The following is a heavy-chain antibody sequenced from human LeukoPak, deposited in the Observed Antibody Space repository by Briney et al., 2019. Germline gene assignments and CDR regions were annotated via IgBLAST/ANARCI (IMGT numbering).Heavy chain of an antibody. J-gene: IGHJ4*02. CDR1: GFTFSSYA. CDR3: ARGDSSGYYYFY. CDR2: ISYDGSNK. V-gene: IGHV3-30*04. Sequence: PGGSLRLSCAASGFTFSSYAMHWVRQAPGKGLEWVAVISYDGSNKYYADSVKGRFTISRDNSKNTLYLQMNSLRAEDTAVYYCARGDSSGYYYFYWGQGTLVTVSS. D-gene: IGHD3-22*01.